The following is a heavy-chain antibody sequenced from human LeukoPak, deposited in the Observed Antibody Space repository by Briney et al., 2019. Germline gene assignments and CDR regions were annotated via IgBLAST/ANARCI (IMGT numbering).Heavy chain of an antibody. V-gene: IGHV3-21*01. CDR1: GFTFSSYS. D-gene: IGHD1-14*01. Sequence: SGGSLRLSCAASGFTFSSYSMNWVRQAPGKGLEWVSSITSSSSYIYYADSVKGRFTISRHNAKNSLYLQLNSLRAEDTAVYYCARVDSRRLDYWGQGTLVTVSS. CDR2: ITSSSSYI. CDR3: ARVDSRRLDY. J-gene: IGHJ4*02.